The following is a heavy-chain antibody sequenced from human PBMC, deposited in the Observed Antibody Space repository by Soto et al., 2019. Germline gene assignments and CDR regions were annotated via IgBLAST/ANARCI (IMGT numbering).Heavy chain of an antibody. J-gene: IGHJ6*02. CDR2: INPIFNTA. D-gene: IGHD2-2*01. Sequence: ASVQVSCRAAGGSFINYAISGVRQAPGEGVEWMGGINPIFNTANYAQKFQGRVTITANKSTSTAYMKPSSLRSEDTAVYYCARGLVVPAGIRYYYCGMDVWGQGTTVTVSS. CDR1: GGSFINYA. CDR3: ARGLVVPAGIRYYYCGMDV. V-gene: IGHV1-69*06.